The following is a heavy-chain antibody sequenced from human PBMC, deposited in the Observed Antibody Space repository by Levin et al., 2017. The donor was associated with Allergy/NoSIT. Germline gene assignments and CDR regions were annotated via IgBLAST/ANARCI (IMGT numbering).Heavy chain of an antibody. CDR2: IYWDDDK. Sequence: SGPTLVKPTQTLTLTCTFSGFSLSTSGVGVGWIRQPPGKALEWLALIYWDDDKRYSPSLKSRLTITKDTSKNQVVLTMTNMDPVDTATYYCAHRGNYDILTGYYASGKPPFGYWGQGTLVTVSS. V-gene: IGHV2-5*02. D-gene: IGHD3-9*01. CDR3: AHRGNYDILTGYYASGKPPFGY. CDR1: GFSLSTSGVG. J-gene: IGHJ4*02.